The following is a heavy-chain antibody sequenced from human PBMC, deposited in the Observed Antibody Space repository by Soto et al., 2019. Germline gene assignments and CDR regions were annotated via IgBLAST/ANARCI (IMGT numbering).Heavy chain of an antibody. CDR1: GYTFTSYE. CDR3: AREGVAPYYYYGVDV. V-gene: IGHV1-8*01. Sequence: ASVKVSCKASGYTFTSYEINWVRQATGQGLEWMGWMNPNSANTGYAQKFQGRVTMTRNTSISTAYMELSSLGSDDTAVYYCAREGVAPYYYYGVDVWGQGTTVTVSS. J-gene: IGHJ6*02. D-gene: IGHD5-12*01. CDR2: MNPNSANT.